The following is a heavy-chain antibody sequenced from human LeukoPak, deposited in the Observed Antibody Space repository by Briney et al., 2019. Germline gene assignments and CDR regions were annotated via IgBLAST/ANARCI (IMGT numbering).Heavy chain of an antibody. CDR2: INHSGST. Sequence: SETLSLTCAVFGGSFSGYYWNWIRQPPGKGLEWIGEINHSGSTNYNPSLKSRVTISVDTSKNQFSLKLSSVTAADTAVYYCARRRFYRAKPSYYFDYWGQGTLVTVSS. CDR1: GGSFSGYY. J-gene: IGHJ4*02. D-gene: IGHD2/OR15-2a*01. V-gene: IGHV4-34*01. CDR3: ARRRFYRAKPSYYFDY.